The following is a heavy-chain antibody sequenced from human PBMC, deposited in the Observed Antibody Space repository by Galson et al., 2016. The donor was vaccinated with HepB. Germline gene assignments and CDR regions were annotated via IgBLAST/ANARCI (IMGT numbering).Heavy chain of an antibody. D-gene: IGHD3-10*01. CDR1: GFTFSNHA. Sequence: SLRLSCAASGFTFSNHAMSWVRQAPGKGLEWVAGIGTSGGPTYYADSVKGRFTISRDNSKNTVHLQMNSLRVEDTAVYYCANDRRYYGSGFDYWGQGTLVTVSS. J-gene: IGHJ4*02. V-gene: IGHV3-23*01. CDR3: ANDRRYYGSGFDY. CDR2: IGTSGGPT.